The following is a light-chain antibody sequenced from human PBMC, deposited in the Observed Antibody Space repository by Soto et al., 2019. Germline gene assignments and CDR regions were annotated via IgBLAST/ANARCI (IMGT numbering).Light chain of an antibody. Sequence: EIVLTQSPGTLSLSPGERATLSCRASQSVSSCYLAWYQQRPGQAPRLLIYGASNRPTGIPDRFSGSRSGTDFTLTISRLEPEDFAVYYCQQYGSSPSWTFGQGTKVEIK. J-gene: IGKJ1*01. CDR1: QSVSSCY. V-gene: IGKV3-20*01. CDR2: GAS. CDR3: QQYGSSPSWT.